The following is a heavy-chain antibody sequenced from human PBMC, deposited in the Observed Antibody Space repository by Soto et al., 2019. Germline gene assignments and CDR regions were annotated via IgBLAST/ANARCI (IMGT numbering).Heavy chain of an antibody. V-gene: IGHV4-59*01. J-gene: IGHJ4*02. D-gene: IGHD3-22*01. CDR3: ARGRGYYDSESWVR. CDR1: VGSISSYY. Sequence: QVQLQESGPGLVKPSETLSLTCTVSVGSISSYYWSWIRQPPGKGLEWIGYNYYSGSTNYNPSLKSRVIISVDTSKNQFALKLSSVTAADTAVYYCARGRGYYDSESWVRWGQGTLVTFSS. CDR2: NYYSGST.